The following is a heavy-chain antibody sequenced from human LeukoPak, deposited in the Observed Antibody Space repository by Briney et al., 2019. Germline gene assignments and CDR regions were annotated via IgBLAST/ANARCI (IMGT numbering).Heavy chain of an antibody. CDR2: IIPIFGTA. D-gene: IGHD3-9*01. Sequence: SVKVSFTASGGTFSSYAISWVRQAPGQGLEWMGGIIPIFGTANYAQKFQGRVTITADKSTSTAYMELSSLRSEDTAVYYCAESNYDILTGYLTSADYWGQGTLVTVSS. CDR1: GGTFSSYA. CDR3: AESNYDILTGYLTSADY. J-gene: IGHJ4*02. V-gene: IGHV1-69*06.